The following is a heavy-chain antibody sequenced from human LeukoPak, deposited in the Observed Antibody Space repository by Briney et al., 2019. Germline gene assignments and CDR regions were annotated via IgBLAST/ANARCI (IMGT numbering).Heavy chain of an antibody. CDR1: VLTFSSYN. Sequence: SCAASVLTFSSYNINWVRQDQVKALKCVVYISCGSSTISYADSVKGRFTISRDNAKNSLYLQMNVLRDEDTAVYYCTRGDAYSGFYWGQGTLVTVSS. CDR2: ISCGSSTI. CDR3: TRGDAYSGFY. J-gene: IGHJ4*02. V-gene: IGHV3-48*02. D-gene: IGHD2-21*01.